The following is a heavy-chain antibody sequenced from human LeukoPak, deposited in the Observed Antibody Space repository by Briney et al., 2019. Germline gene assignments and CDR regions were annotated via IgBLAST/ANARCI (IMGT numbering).Heavy chain of an antibody. D-gene: IGHD4-17*01. CDR2: MWSDGSET. V-gene: IGHV3-33*08. CDR3: ARDWDGDYAYYFYYGMDV. CDR1: GFTFSSYS. J-gene: IGHJ6*02. Sequence: PGGSLRLSCAASGFTFSSYSMNWVRQAPGKGLEWLAVMWSDGSETFYSDSVRGRFTISRDNSKNTVHLQMNSLRAEDTAVYYCARDWDGDYAYYFYYGMDVWGQGATVTVSS.